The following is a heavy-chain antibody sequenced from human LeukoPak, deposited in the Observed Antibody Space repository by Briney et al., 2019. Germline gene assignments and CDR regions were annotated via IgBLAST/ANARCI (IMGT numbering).Heavy chain of an antibody. D-gene: IGHD3-9*01. CDR2: ISGSGAST. J-gene: IGHJ4*02. CDR1: GYTFSSYA. CDR3: ANSDWLVHYYFDY. V-gene: IGHV3-23*01. Sequence: HGGSLRLSCAASGYTFSSYAMNWVRQAPGKGLEWVSAISGSGASTYYADSVKGRFTISRDNSKNTLYLQMDGLRAEDTAVYYCANSDWLVHYYFDYWGQGTLVTVSS.